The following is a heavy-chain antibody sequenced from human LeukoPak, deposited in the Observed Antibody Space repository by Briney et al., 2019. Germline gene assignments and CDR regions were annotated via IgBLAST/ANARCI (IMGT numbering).Heavy chain of an antibody. J-gene: IGHJ4*02. D-gene: IGHD5-18*01. V-gene: IGHV4-59*08. Sequence: PSETLSLTCTVSGGSISTYYWSWIRQPPGKGLEWIGYIYYSGSINYNPSLKSRVTISVDTSKNQFSLKLSSVTAADTAVYYCARSRGYSYGTTFLDYWGQGTLVTVSS. CDR3: ARSRGYSYGTTFLDY. CDR2: IYYSGSI. CDR1: GGSISTYY.